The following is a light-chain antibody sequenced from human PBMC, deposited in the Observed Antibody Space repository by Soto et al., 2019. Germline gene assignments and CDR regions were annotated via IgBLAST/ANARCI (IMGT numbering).Light chain of an antibody. CDR1: SSSIGSNA. CDR3: QVWDTVTDHWV. Sequence: QSVLTQSPSASGTPGQRVTISCSGSSSSIGSNAVNWYQQFPGTAPRFLIYHNVQRPSGVPDRFSGSKSGTSASLAISGLHSEDEADYYCQVWDTVTDHWVFGGGTQLTVL. J-gene: IGLJ3*02. CDR2: HNV. V-gene: IGLV1-44*01.